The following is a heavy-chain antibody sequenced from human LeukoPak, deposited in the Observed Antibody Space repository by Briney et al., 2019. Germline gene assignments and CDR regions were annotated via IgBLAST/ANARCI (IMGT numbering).Heavy chain of an antibody. CDR1: GYTFTDYY. Sequence: ASVKVSCKTSGYTFTDYYMHWVRQAPGQGLEWMGRINPNSGDTNYAQKFQGRVTMTRDTSISAAYMELSRLTSDDTAVYYCAREENCNGGSCYYYWGQGTLVTVSS. CDR2: INPNSGDT. D-gene: IGHD2-15*01. V-gene: IGHV1-2*06. CDR3: AREENCNGGSCYYY. J-gene: IGHJ4*02.